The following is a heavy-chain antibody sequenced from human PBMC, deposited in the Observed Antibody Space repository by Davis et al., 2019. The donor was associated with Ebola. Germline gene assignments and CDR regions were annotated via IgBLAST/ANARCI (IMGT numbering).Heavy chain of an antibody. J-gene: IGHJ4*02. CDR3: ARDRLIDY. V-gene: IGHV3-23*01. CDR1: GFIFRNYV. CDR2: FGTGGDT. Sequence: GESLKISCETSGFIFRNYVMSWVRQAPGKGLEWVSTFGTGGDTYYADSVKGRFAISRDNAKNSLYLQMNSLRGEDTAVYYCARDRLIDYWGQGTLVTISS.